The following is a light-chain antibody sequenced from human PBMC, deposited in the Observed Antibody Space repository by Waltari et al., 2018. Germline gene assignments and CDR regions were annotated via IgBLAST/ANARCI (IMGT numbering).Light chain of an antibody. Sequence: EIELTQSPCTLSSSLGETVTLPCRASQSISRYLAWYQQKPGQAPRLLIYDASTRDTGIPERFSGGGSGTDFSLTISRLEPEDFAIYYCQKCGSLPATFGQGTKVEI. V-gene: IGKV3-20*01. J-gene: IGKJ1*01. CDR1: QSISRY. CDR2: DAS. CDR3: QKCGSLPAT.